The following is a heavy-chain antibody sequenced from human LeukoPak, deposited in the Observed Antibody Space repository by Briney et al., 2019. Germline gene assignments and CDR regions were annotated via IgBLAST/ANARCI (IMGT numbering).Heavy chain of an antibody. CDR1: GFTFSSYA. V-gene: IGHV3-48*04. D-gene: IGHD1-26*01. CDR3: ARSRALYSGSYRGFDY. CDR2: ISSSSSTI. Sequence: PGGSLRLSCAASGFTFSSYAMSWVRQAPGKGLEWVSYISSSSSTIYYADSVKGRFTISRDNAKNSLYLQMNSLRAEDTAVYYCARSRALYSGSYRGFDYWGQGTLVTVSS. J-gene: IGHJ4*02.